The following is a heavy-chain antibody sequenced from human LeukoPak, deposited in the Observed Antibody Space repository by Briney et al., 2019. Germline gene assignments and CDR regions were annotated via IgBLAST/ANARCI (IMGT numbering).Heavy chain of an antibody. CDR2: IRYDGSDK. CDR3: AKDPHPYGSGLFYYFDY. V-gene: IGHV3-30*02. J-gene: IGHJ4*02. CDR1: GFTFSSCG. D-gene: IGHD3-10*01. Sequence: PGGSLRLSCAASGFTFSSCGMHWVRQSPAKGLEWVAYIRYDGSDKYYIDSVKGRFTISRDNSKNTLYLQMNSLRAEDTAVYYCAKDPHPYGSGLFYYFDYWGQGTLVTVSS.